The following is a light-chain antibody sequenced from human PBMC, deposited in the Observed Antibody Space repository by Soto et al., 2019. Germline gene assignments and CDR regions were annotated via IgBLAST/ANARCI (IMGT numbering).Light chain of an antibody. CDR3: CSYAGSYTYV. CDR1: SSDVGGHNY. V-gene: IGLV2-11*01. CDR2: SVS. J-gene: IGLJ1*01. Sequence: QSALAQPRSVSGSPGQSVTISCTGTSSDVGGHNYVSWYQQYPGKAPKLLLSSVSKRPSGVPDRFSGSKPGNTASLTISGLQAEDEADYYCCSYAGSYTYVFGTGTKVTVL.